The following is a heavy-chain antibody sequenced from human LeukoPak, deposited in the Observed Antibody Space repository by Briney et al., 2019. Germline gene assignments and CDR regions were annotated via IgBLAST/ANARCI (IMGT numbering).Heavy chain of an antibody. Sequence: GGSLRLSCAASGFNFDACYMNWFRQAPGKGPEWISYISRGSDSTSYADSVKGRFTVSRDNAKNTLYLQMTSLRAEDTAVYYCAIDWAERKDWGQGTLVTVSS. D-gene: IGHD1-1*01. V-gene: IGHV3-11*06. CDR2: ISRGSDST. CDR1: GFNFDACY. CDR3: AIDWAERKD. J-gene: IGHJ4*02.